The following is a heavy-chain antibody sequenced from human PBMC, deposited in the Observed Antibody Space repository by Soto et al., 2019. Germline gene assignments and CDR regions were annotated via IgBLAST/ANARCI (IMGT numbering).Heavy chain of an antibody. CDR1: GGSISSSSYF. V-gene: IGHV4-39*01. CDR2: MYYSGST. CDR3: ARSPGGSSWYNWFDP. J-gene: IGHJ5*02. D-gene: IGHD6-13*01. Sequence: SETLSLTCSVSGGSISSSSYFWGWIRQPPGKGLEWIGSMYYSGSTYYNPSLKSRVTISVDTSKNQFSLKLSSVTAADTAVYYCARSPGGSSWYNWFDPWGQGTLVTVSS.